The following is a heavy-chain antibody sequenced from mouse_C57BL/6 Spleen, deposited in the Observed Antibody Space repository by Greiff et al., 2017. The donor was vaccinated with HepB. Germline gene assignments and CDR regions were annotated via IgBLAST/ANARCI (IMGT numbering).Heavy chain of an antibody. V-gene: IGHV1-26*01. J-gene: IGHJ2*01. Sequence: EVQLQQSGPELVKPGASVKISCKASGYTFTDYYMNWVKQSHGKSLEWIGDINPKNGGTSYNQKFKGKATLTVDKSSSTAYMELRSLTSEDSAVYYCARHGTEYYFDYWGQGTTLTVSS. CDR1: GYTFTDYY. D-gene: IGHD4-1*01. CDR2: INPKNGGT. CDR3: ARHGTEYYFDY.